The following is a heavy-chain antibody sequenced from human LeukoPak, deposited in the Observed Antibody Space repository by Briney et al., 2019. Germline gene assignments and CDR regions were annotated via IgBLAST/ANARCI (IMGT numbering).Heavy chain of an antibody. CDR3: AREPSSGSYPYDY. J-gene: IGHJ4*02. Sequence: ASVKVSCKASGYTFTGYYMHWVRQAPGQGLEWMGWINPNSGGTNYAQKFQGRVTMTRDTSISTAYMELSRLRSDDTAVYYCAREPSSGSYPYDYWGQGTLVTVSS. V-gene: IGHV1-2*02. CDR2: INPNSGGT. CDR1: GYTFTGYY. D-gene: IGHD1-26*01.